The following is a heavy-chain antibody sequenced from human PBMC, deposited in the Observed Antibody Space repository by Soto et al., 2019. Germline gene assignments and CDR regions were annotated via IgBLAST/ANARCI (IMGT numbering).Heavy chain of an antibody. CDR3: ARGENYYGSGSPRPY. Sequence: ASVKVSCKASGYTFTSYGISWVRQAPGQGLEWMGWISAYNGNTNYAQKLQGRVTMTTDTSTSTAYMELRSLRSDDTAVYYCARGENYYGSGSPRPYWGQGTLVTVSS. D-gene: IGHD3-10*01. CDR1: GYTFTSYG. V-gene: IGHV1-18*01. J-gene: IGHJ4*02. CDR2: ISAYNGNT.